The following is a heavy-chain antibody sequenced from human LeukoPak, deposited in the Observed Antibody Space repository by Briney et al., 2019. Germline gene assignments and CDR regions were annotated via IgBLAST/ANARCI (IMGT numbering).Heavy chain of an antibody. CDR3: ARDLLPDYGDYYGLIRFAFDI. CDR2: ISVYNGNT. CDR1: GYTFTKSY. V-gene: IGHV1-18*04. Sequence: ASVTVSCKASGYTFTKSYIHWVRQAPGQGLEWMGWISVYNGNTNYAQKLQGRVTITTDTSTSTAYMELRSLRSDDTAVYYCARDLLPDYGDYYGLIRFAFDIWGQGTMVTVSS. D-gene: IGHD4-17*01. J-gene: IGHJ3*02.